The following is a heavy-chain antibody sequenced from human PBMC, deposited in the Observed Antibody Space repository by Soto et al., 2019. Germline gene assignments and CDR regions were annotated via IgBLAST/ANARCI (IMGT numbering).Heavy chain of an antibody. J-gene: IGHJ6*02. CDR1: GFTFSSFG. D-gene: IGHD3-10*01. CDR3: AKDVGWFGDLLNGMDV. V-gene: IGHV3-30*18. CDR2: TSHDCSDT. Sequence: QVQLVESGGGVVQPGRSLRLSCAASGFTFSSFGMHWVRQAPGKGVEWVAVTSHDCSDTYHADSVKGRFTISRDSSKNTLYLQMDSLRRDDTAVYYCAKDVGWFGDLLNGMDVWGQGTTVIVSS.